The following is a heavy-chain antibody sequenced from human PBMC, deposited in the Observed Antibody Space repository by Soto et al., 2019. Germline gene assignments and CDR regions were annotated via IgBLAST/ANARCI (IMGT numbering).Heavy chain of an antibody. V-gene: IGHV3-30*18. CDR1: GFTFSSYG. J-gene: IGHJ6*02. Sequence: PGGSLRLSCAASGFTFSSYGMHWVRQAPGKGLEWVAVISYDGSNKYYADSVKGRFTISRDNSKNSLYLQMNSLRTEDTALYYCAKDRVAAVAGTRDYYYYYGMDVWGQGTTVTVSS. CDR3: AKDRVAAVAGTRDYYYYYGMDV. D-gene: IGHD6-19*01. CDR2: ISYDGSNK.